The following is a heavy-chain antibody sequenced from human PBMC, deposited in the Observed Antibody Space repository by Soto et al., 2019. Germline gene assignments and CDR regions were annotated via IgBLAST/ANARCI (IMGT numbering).Heavy chain of an antibody. Sequence: GGSLRLSCAASGFTFSGSWMSWVRQAPGKGLERVANIKPDGSEKYYVDSVKGRFTISRDNAKDSLYLQMNSLRAEDTAVYYCAKNYYWAFDIWGQGTMVTVSS. CDR3: AKNYYWAFDI. D-gene: IGHD3-10*01. V-gene: IGHV3-7*03. J-gene: IGHJ3*02. CDR1: GFTFSGSW. CDR2: IKPDGSEK.